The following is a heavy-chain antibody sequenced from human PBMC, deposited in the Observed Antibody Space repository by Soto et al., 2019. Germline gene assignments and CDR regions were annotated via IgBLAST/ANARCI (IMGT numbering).Heavy chain of an antibody. J-gene: IGHJ6*03. Sequence: GGSLRLSCAASGFTFSSYSMNWVRQAPGKGLEWVSSISSSSSYIYYADSVKGRFTISRDNAKNFLYLQMNSLRAEDTAVYYCARSMEPYYYYMDVWGKGTTVTVSS. CDR2: ISSSSSYI. D-gene: IGHD1-1*01. V-gene: IGHV3-21*01. CDR1: GFTFSSYS. CDR3: ARSMEPYYYYMDV.